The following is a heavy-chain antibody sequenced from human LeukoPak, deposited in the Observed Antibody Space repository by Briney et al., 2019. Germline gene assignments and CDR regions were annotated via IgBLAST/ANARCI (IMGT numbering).Heavy chain of an antibody. Sequence: GASVKVSCKASGGTFSSYAISWVRQAPGQGLEWMGGIIPIFGTVNYAQKFQGRVTITADKSTSTAYMELSSLRSEDTAVYYCARDGSCSGGSCYSEFDYWGQGTLVTVSS. V-gene: IGHV1-69*06. D-gene: IGHD2-15*01. CDR1: GGTFSSYA. CDR3: ARDGSCSGGSCYSEFDY. J-gene: IGHJ4*02. CDR2: IIPIFGTV.